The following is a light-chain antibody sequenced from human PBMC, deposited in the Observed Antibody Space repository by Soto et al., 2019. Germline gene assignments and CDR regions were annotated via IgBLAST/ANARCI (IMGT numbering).Light chain of an antibody. CDR1: SSNVGGYNF. Sequence: QSALTQPRSVSGSPGQSVTISCTGTSSNVGGYNFVSWYRQEPGKAPKLMVYDVSKRPSGVPDRFSGSKSGNTASLTISWLQAEDEGYYYCCSYAGSFTLLFGGGTKVTVL. J-gene: IGLJ2*01. CDR3: CSYAGSFTLL. V-gene: IGLV2-11*01. CDR2: DVS.